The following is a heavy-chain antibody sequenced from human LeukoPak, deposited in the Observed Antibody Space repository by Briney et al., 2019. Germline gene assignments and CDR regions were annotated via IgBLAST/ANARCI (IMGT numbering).Heavy chain of an antibody. D-gene: IGHD6-19*01. CDR1: GFTYNNYA. J-gene: IGHJ4*02. V-gene: IGHV3-20*04. Sequence: PGGSLRLSCSASGFTYNNYAMSWVRQAPGKGLECVSGMTWNGGSTYYADSVKGRFTISRDNAKNSLFLQMNSLEVEDTALYYCARVRGSAWSTFDFWGQGTLVTVSS. CDR3: ARVRGSAWSTFDF. CDR2: MTWNGGST.